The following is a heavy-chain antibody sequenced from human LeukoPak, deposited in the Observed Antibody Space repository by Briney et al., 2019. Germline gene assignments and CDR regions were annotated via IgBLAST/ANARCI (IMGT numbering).Heavy chain of an antibody. CDR2: IYTSGST. Sequence: SETLSLTCTVSGGSISSYYWSWIRQPAGKGLEWIGRIYTSGSTNYNPSLKSRVTMSVDTSKNQFSLKLSSVTAADTAVYYCARDGSTIFEVVISYYFDYWGQGTLVTVSS. V-gene: IGHV4-4*07. J-gene: IGHJ4*02. CDR3: ARDGSTIFEVVISYYFDY. D-gene: IGHD3-3*01. CDR1: GGSISSYY.